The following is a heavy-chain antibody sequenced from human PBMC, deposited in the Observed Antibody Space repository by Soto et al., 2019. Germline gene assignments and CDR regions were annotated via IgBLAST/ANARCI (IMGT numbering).Heavy chain of an antibody. V-gene: IGHV4-30-4*01. CDR3: ARETGTAGLIDY. D-gene: IGHD1-7*01. CDR1: GGSISSGDYY. Sequence: QVQLQESGPGLVKPSQTLSLTCTVSGGSISSGDYYWSWIRQPPGKGLEWIGYTYYSGSTYYNPSLKSRVTIPVGTSRNQFSLKLSSVTAADTAVYFCARETGTAGLIDYWGQGTLVTVSS. CDR2: TYYSGST. J-gene: IGHJ4*02.